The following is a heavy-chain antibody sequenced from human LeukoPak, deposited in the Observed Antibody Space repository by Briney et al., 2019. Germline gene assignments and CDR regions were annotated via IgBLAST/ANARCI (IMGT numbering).Heavy chain of an antibody. CDR1: GFTFSNYG. J-gene: IGHJ4*02. Sequence: GGSLRLSCAASGFTFSNYGIHWVRQAPGKGLEWVAFISYSGSNKLYADSVTGRFTISSDNSKNTLYLQMNSLRPEDTAVHYCAKEDFGERYCWGQGTMVTVPS. CDR3: AKEDFGERYC. CDR2: ISYSGSNK. D-gene: IGHD3-10*01. V-gene: IGHV3-30*18.